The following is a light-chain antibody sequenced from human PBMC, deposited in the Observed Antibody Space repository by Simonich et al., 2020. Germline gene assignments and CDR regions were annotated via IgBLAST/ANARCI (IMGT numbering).Light chain of an antibody. J-gene: IGLJ3*02. Sequence: QPVLTQPPSASASLGASVTLTCTLSSGYSNYKVDWYQQRPGKGPRFVMRVGTGGFVGANGDGIPDPFSVLGSGLNRYQTIKNIQEEDESDYHCGADHGSGSNFVWVFGGGTKLTVL. CDR3: GADHGSGSNFVWV. CDR1: SGYSNYK. V-gene: IGLV9-49*01. CDR2: VGTGGFVG.